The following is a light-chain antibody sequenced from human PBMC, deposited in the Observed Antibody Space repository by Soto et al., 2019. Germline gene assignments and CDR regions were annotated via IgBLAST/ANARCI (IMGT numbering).Light chain of an antibody. CDR3: QQYGSSGT. Sequence: EIVLTHSPATLSLSRWERATLSCRASQSVSSYLAWYQQKPGQAPRLLIYGASNRATGIPDRFSGSGSGTDFTLTISRLEPEDFAVYYCQQYGSSGTFGQGTKVDIK. CDR1: QSVSSY. V-gene: IGKV3-20*01. J-gene: IGKJ1*01. CDR2: GAS.